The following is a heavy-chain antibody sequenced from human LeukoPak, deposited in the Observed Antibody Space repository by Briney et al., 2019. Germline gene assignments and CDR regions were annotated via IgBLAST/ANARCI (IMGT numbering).Heavy chain of an antibody. V-gene: IGHV3-23*01. CDR3: ARDNPPDY. J-gene: IGHJ4*02. Sequence: PGGSLRLSCVASGFTFSTYALSWVRQAPGKGLKWVSAISSSGGSPYYADSVNGRFTISRDNSKNTLYLQMNSLRAEDTALYYCARDNPPDYWGQGTLVTVSS. CDR2: ISSSGGSP. CDR1: GFTFSTYA.